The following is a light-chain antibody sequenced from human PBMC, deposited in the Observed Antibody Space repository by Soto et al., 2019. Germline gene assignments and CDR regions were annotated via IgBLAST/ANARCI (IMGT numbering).Light chain of an antibody. J-gene: IGLJ1*01. CDR2: DVS. CDR1: SSDVGAYDS. Sequence: QSVLTQPRSVSGSPGQSVTISCTGTSSDVGAYDSVSWYQQHPDKAPKLIISDVSERPSGVPDRFSGSKSANTASLTISGLQAEDEADYYCCSYAGSYTYAFGTGTKVTVL. V-gene: IGLV2-11*01. CDR3: CSYAGSYTYA.